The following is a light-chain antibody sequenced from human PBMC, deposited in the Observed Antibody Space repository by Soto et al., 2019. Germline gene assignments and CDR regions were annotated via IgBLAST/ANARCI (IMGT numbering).Light chain of an antibody. J-gene: IGKJ4*01. CDR2: GAS. CDR1: QSVSSSF. Sequence: EIVLTQSPGTRSLSPGERATLSCRASQSVSSSFLARYQQTTGQAPRLLIYGASRRTTGIPDRFSGRWSGTDFTLTISRLEPEAFAVDYWEQYGSSSLPVGGGTNVDSK. V-gene: IGKV3-20*01. CDR3: EQYGSSSLP.